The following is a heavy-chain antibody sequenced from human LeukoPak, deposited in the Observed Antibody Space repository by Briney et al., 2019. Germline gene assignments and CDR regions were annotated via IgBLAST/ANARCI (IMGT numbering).Heavy chain of an antibody. CDR1: GGSISSYF. CDR2: IYYSGNT. V-gene: IGHV4-59*01. D-gene: IGHD6-6*01. Sequence: SETLSLTCTVSGGSISSYFWIWIRRPPGKGLEWIGYIYYSGNTNSNPSLKSRVTISVDTSKNQFSLKLRSVTAADTAVYYCAGAREFSSSSGRAYYFDFWGQGTLVTVSS. J-gene: IGHJ4*02. CDR3: AGAREFSSSSGRAYYFDF.